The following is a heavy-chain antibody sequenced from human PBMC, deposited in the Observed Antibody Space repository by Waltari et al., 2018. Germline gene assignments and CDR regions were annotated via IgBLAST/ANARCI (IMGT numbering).Heavy chain of an antibody. CDR2: VYHSGDT. D-gene: IGHD6-13*01. CDR1: GGSISASY. V-gene: IGHV4-59*12. Sequence: QVQLQASGPGLVKPSETLSLTCTVSGGSISASYWSWLRQSPGKRLEYIGYVYHSGDTNYHPSLKNRVNLSIDTSKKETSLKLSSVTAADTAVYYCAREGRAAAGTDYWSQGTLVTVSS. CDR3: AREGRAAAGTDY. J-gene: IGHJ4*02.